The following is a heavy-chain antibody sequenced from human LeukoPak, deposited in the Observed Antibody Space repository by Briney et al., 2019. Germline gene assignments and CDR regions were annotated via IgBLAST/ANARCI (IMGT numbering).Heavy chain of an antibody. V-gene: IGHV3-9*03. CDR2: ISWNSGSI. CDR1: GFTFDDYA. D-gene: IGHD7-27*01. CDR3: AKDINWGMSSAALDY. Sequence: VQPGRSLRLSCAASGFTFDDYAMHWVRQAPGKGLEWVSGISWNSGSIGYADSVKGRLTISRDNAKNSLYLQMNSLRAEDMALYYCAKDINWGMSSAALDYWGQGTLVTVSS. J-gene: IGHJ4*02.